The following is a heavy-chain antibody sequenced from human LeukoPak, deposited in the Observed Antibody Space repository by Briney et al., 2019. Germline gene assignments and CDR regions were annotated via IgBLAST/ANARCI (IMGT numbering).Heavy chain of an antibody. J-gene: IGHJ4*02. CDR1: GFTFSSYA. CDR3: AKSDFWSGEDY. Sequence: GGSLRLSCAASGFTFSSYAMSWVRQAPGKGLEWVSAFSGSGGSTYYADSVKGRFTISRGNSKNTLYLQMNSLRAEDTAVYYCAKSDFWSGEDYWGQGTLVTVSS. CDR2: FSGSGGST. D-gene: IGHD3-3*01. V-gene: IGHV3-23*01.